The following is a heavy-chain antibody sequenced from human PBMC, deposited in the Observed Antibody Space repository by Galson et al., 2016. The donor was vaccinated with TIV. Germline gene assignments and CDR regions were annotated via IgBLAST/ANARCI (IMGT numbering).Heavy chain of an antibody. Sequence: SETLSLTCTVSSDSISGRSYYWGWLRQPPGKGLEWTGNTYYTRTTYYNPSRKSRVTIFEDTYKRQLSLELSYLTDAGTAIYYCCRGRDLLLVHFAFAIWGQGTRVTVSP. D-gene: IGHD1-26*01. J-gene: IGHJ3*02. CDR1: SDSISGRSYY. CDR2: TYYTRTT. CDR3: CRGRDLLLVHFAFAI. V-gene: IGHV4-39*01.